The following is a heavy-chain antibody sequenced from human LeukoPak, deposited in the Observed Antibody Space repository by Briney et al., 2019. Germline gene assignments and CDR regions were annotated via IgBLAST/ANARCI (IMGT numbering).Heavy chain of an antibody. J-gene: IGHJ4*02. CDR3: ATKYYYGSGSYRGEADY. CDR2: FDPEDGET. CDR1: GYTLTELS. Sequence: ASVKVSCKVSGYTLTELSMHWVRQAPGKGLEWMGGFDPEDGETIYAQKFQGRVTMTEDTSTDTAYMELSSLRSEDMAVYYCATKYYYGSGSYRGEADYWGQGTLVTVSS. V-gene: IGHV1-24*01. D-gene: IGHD3-10*01.